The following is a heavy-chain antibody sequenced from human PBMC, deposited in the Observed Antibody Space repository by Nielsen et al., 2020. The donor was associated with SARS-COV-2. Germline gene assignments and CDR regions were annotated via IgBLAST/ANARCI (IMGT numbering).Heavy chain of an antibody. Sequence: SVKVSCKASGGTFSSYAISWVRQAPGQGLEWMGGIIPIFGTANYAQKFQGRVTITADKSTSTAYMELSSLRSEDTAVYYCARLWFGELSRHYYYYGMDVWGQGTTVTVSS. D-gene: IGHD3-10*01. CDR1: GGTFSSYA. CDR3: ARLWFGELSRHYYYYGMDV. CDR2: IIPIFGTA. J-gene: IGHJ6*02. V-gene: IGHV1-69*06.